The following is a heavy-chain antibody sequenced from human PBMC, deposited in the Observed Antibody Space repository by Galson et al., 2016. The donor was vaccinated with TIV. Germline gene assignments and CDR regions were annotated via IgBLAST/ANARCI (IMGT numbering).Heavy chain of an antibody. CDR2: TYYRSRWYY. V-gene: IGHV6-1*01. D-gene: IGHD2-2*01. Sequence: CAISGDSVSSDSAAWNWVRQSSSRGLEWLGRTYYRSRWYYDYKVSVKSRITINPDTSKNQFSLQLNSVTPEDMAVYYCTRAAGKNGASCYATCETFDIWGQGTMVTVSS. CDR3: TRAAGKNGASCYATCETFDI. J-gene: IGHJ3*02. CDR1: GDSVSSDSAA.